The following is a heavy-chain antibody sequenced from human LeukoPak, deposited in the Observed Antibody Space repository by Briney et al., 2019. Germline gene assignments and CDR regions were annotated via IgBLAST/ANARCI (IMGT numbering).Heavy chain of an antibody. J-gene: IGHJ4*02. CDR1: GFTFTNYG. CDR2: IGTAGDT. V-gene: IGHV3-13*01. Sequence: PGGSLRLSCAASGFTFTNYGMHWVRQAIGKGLEWVSGIGTAGDTYYPGSVKGRFTISRENAKNSMYLQMNSLRAEDTAVYYCAKTSRAEITMVRGATTLDYWGQGTLVTVSS. D-gene: IGHD3-10*01. CDR3: AKTSRAEITMVRGATTLDY.